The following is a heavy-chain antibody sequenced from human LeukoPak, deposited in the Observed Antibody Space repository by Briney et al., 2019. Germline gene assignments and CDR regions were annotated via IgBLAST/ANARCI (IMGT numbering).Heavy chain of an antibody. D-gene: IGHD4-17*01. CDR2: LYSGGSA. Sequence: GGSLRLSCAASEFTISSNYMSWVRQAPGKGLEWVSVLYSGGSAYYADSVRGRFTISRDNSKNTLYLQMSSLRAEDTAVYYCARSSDGDYYYYFDYWGQGTLVTVSS. V-gene: IGHV3-53*01. CDR1: EFTISSNY. J-gene: IGHJ4*02. CDR3: ARSSDGDYYYYFDY.